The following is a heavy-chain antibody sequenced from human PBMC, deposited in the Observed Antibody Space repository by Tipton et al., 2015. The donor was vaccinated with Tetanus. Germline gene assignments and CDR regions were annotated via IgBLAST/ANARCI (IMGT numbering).Heavy chain of an antibody. D-gene: IGHD7-27*01. CDR2: IYPDDSDT. Sequence: QSGAEVKKPGESLRISCKGSGYSFTNYWIGWVRQTPGKGLEWMGIIYPDDSDTRYSPSFQGQVTISADKSTTTAYLQWSSLKASDTAMYYCARRLGPYTGDHFWHFDLWGRGTLVTVSS. J-gene: IGHJ2*01. CDR3: ARRLGPYTGDHFWHFDL. V-gene: IGHV5-51*01. CDR1: GYSFTNYW.